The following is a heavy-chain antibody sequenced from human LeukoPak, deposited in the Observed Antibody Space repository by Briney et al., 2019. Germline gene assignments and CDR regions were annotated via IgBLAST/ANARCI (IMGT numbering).Heavy chain of an antibody. CDR3: ARLDSSGYYYYYYGMDV. V-gene: IGHV4-34*01. CDR2: INHSGST. J-gene: IGHJ6*02. CDR1: GGSFSGYY. D-gene: IGHD3-22*01. Sequence: PSETLSLTCAVYGGSFSGYYWSWIRQPPGKGLEWIGEINHSGSTNYNPSLKSRVTISVDTSKNQFSLKLSSVTAADTAVYYCARLDSSGYYYYYYGMDVWGQGTTVTVSS.